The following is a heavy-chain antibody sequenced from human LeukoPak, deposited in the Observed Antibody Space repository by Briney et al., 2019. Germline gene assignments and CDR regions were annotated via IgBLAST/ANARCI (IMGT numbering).Heavy chain of an antibody. D-gene: IGHD3-22*01. Sequence: SETLSLTCTVSGGSINSGNHYWGWIRQSPGKGLEWIGNIYYSGSTNYNPSLKGRVTISVDTSKNQFSLKLSSVTAADTAVYYCARFGYYDSSGYPLGGAFDIWGQGTMVTVSS. J-gene: IGHJ3*02. V-gene: IGHV4-39*07. CDR1: GGSINSGNHY. CDR3: ARFGYYDSSGYPLGGAFDI. CDR2: IYYSGST.